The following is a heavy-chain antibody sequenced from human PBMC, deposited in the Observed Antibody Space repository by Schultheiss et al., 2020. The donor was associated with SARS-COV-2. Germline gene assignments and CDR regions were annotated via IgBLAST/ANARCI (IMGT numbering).Heavy chain of an antibody. J-gene: IGHJ6*02. CDR1: GYTFTSYA. D-gene: IGHD3-10*01. CDR3: ARGGDYYYGMDV. Sequence: ASVKVSCKASGYTFTSYAMHWVRQAPGQRLEWMGWINAGNGNTKYSQKFQGRVTITADESTSTAYMELSSLRSEDTAVYYCARGGDYYYGMDVWGQGTTVTVSS. V-gene: IGHV1-3*01. CDR2: INAGNGNT.